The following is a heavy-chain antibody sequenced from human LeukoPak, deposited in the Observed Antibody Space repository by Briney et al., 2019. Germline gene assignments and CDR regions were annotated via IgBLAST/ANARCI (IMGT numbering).Heavy chain of an antibody. J-gene: IGHJ4*02. V-gene: IGHV3-23*01. CDR1: GFNFSRYA. CDR3: AKGLPLRRQQLVFDY. Sequence: GGSLRLSCEATGFNFSRYAMSLVRPAPGTVQASHSPISGSGGSTYYADSVKGRFTISRDNAKNSLYLQMNSLRAEDTALYYCAKGLPLRRQQLVFDYWGQGTLVTVSS. CDR2: ISGSGGST. D-gene: IGHD6-13*01.